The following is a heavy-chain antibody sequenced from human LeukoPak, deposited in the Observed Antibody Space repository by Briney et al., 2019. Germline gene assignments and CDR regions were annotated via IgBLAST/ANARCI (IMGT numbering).Heavy chain of an antibody. CDR3: ATLGSNYGMDV. CDR1: GFTFSSYS. V-gene: IGHV3-21*01. Sequence: PGGSLRLSCAASGFTFSSYSMNWVRQAPGKGLEWVSSISSSSSYIYYADSVKGRFTISRDNAKNSLYLQMNSLRAEDTAVYYCATLGSNYGMDVWGKGTTVTVFS. CDR2: ISSSSSYI. J-gene: IGHJ6*04. D-gene: IGHD7-27*01.